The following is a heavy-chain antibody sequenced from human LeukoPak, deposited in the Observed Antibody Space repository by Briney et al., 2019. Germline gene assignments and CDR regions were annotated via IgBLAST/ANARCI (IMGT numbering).Heavy chain of an antibody. Sequence: GGSLRLSCVASGFTFSSYWMAWVRQAPGKGLEWVANIKQDESEKNYVDSVKGRFTISRDNSKNTLYLHMNSLRAGDTAVYYCAKERAGYTNPYYFDYWGQGTLVTVSS. CDR3: AKERAGYTNPYYFDY. CDR1: GFTFSSYW. CDR2: IKQDESEK. V-gene: IGHV3-7*03. D-gene: IGHD3-16*02. J-gene: IGHJ4*02.